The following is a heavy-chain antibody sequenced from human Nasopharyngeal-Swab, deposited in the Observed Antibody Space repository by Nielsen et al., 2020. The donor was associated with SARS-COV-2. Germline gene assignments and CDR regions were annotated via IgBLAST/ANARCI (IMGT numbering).Heavy chain of an antibody. D-gene: IGHD2-15*01. CDR3: TTEGHATPGGFVY. V-gene: IGHV3-15*07. CDR2: IKSKTDGGTT. Sequence: GESLKISCAASGFTFSNAWMNWVRQAPGKGLEWVGRIKSKTDGGTTDYAAPVKGRFTISRDDSKNTLYLQMNSLKTEDTAVYYCTTEGHATPGGFVYWGQGTLVTVSS. J-gene: IGHJ4*02. CDR1: GFTFSNAW.